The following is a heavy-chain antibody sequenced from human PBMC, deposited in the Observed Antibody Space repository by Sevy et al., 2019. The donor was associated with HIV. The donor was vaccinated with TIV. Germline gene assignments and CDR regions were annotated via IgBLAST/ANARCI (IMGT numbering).Heavy chain of an antibody. CDR3: AREHNSGIYYFDY. Sequence: GGSLRLSCAASGFTFSSYSMNWVRQAPGKGLEWVSSISSSSSYIYYADSVKGRFTISRDNAKNSLYLQMNSLRAEDTAVYYCAREHNSGIYYFDYWGQGTLVTVSS. D-gene: IGHD6-19*01. V-gene: IGHV3-21*01. CDR2: ISSSSSYI. J-gene: IGHJ4*02. CDR1: GFTFSSYS.